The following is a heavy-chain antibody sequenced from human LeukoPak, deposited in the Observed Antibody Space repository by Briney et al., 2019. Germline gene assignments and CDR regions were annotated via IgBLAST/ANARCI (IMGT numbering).Heavy chain of an antibody. Sequence: SATLSLTCTVSGGSISSSRYYWGWIRQPPGKGLEWIGSIYYSGSTHYNPSIKSRVTISVDTSQNQISLTLSSLTAADTAVYYCARHGIAAADYWGQGTLVTVSS. CDR3: ARHGIAAADY. V-gene: IGHV4-39*01. D-gene: IGHD6-13*01. J-gene: IGHJ4*02. CDR2: IYYSGST. CDR1: GGSISSSRYY.